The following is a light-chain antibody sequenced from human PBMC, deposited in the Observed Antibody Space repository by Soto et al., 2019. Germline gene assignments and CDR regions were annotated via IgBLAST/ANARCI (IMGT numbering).Light chain of an antibody. Sequence: QSALTQPASVSGSPGQSITISCTGTGSDVGGYNYVSWYQHHPGKAPKLMIYEVSNRPSGVSYRFSGSKSGNTASLTISGLQAEDEADYYCNSYTGSGIVFGTGTKLTVL. CDR1: GSDVGGYNY. V-gene: IGLV2-14*01. CDR2: EVS. CDR3: NSYTGSGIV. J-gene: IGLJ1*01.